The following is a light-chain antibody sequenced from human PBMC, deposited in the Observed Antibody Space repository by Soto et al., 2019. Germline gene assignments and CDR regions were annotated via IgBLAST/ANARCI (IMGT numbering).Light chain of an antibody. CDR1: ETVATN. J-gene: IGKJ1*01. V-gene: IGKV3-15*01. CDR3: QQSYNTTWT. CDR2: GAS. Sequence: VMTQSPATLSVSPWERATISCWASETVATNLAWYQQKPGQAPRLLISGASTRAAGISDRFRGSGSGTEFTLTISSLRSEDSAIYYCQQSYNTTWTFGQGTKVE.